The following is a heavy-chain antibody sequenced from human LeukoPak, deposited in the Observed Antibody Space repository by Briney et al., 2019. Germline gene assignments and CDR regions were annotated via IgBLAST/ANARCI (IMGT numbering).Heavy chain of an antibody. CDR3: ARGGLYYYDSSGYYQFDY. J-gene: IGHJ4*02. CDR2: INPNSGGT. V-gene: IGHV1-2*02. D-gene: IGHD3-22*01. CDR1: GYTFTGYY. Sequence: ASVKVSCKASGYTFTGYYMHWVRQAPGQGLEWMGWINPNSGGTNYAQKFQGRVTMTRDTSISTAYMALSRLRSDDTAVYYCARGGLYYYDSSGYYQFDYWGQGTLVTVSS.